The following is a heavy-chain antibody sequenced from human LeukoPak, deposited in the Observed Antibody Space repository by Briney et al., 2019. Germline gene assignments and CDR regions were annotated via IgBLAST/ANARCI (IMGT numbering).Heavy chain of an antibody. CDR2: ISYNGRSI. J-gene: IGHJ4*02. CDR3: ARDQVYFGDYYDNSGYSDY. Sequence: GGSLRLSCAASGFIFSTYEMNWVRQAPGQGLEWLSYISYNGRSIHYADSVKGRFTISRDNAHNLLYLQMNSLRAPDTAVYYCARDQVYFGDYYDNSGYSDYWGQGTLVTVSS. V-gene: IGHV3-48*03. D-gene: IGHD3-22*01. CDR1: GFIFSTYE.